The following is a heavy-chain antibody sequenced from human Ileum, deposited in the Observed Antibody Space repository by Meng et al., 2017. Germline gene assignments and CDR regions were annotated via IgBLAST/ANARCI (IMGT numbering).Heavy chain of an antibody. CDR2: IKGDGSEN. CDR3: LRDYAGL. CDR1: GFKFSSYW. D-gene: IGHD3-16*01. Sequence: GGLGGGLGPPGRSRSLSCAAFGFKFSSYWMSWVRQAPGKGLEWVANIKGDGSENNYMDSVKGRFTISRDNAKNLVYLQMNNLRVEDVAVYYCLRDYAGLWGQGTLVTVSS. J-gene: IGHJ4*02. V-gene: IGHV3-7*01.